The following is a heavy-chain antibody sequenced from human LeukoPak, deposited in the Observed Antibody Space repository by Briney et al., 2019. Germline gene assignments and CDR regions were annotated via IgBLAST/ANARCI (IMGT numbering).Heavy chain of an antibody. CDR2: ISYDGSNK. CDR1: GFTFSSYA. CDR3: ARPGLFLSTVNWFDP. D-gene: IGHD4-17*01. J-gene: IGHJ5*02. V-gene: IGHV3-30*04. Sequence: GGSLRLSCAASGFTFSSYAMHWVRQAPDKGLEWVAVISYDGSNKYYADSVKGRFTISRDNSKNTLYLQMNSLRAEDTAVYYCARPGLFLSTVNWFDPWGQGTLVTVSS.